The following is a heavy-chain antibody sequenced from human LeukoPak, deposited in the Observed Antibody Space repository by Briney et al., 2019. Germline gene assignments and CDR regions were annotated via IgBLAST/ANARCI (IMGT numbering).Heavy chain of an antibody. V-gene: IGHV3-23*01. CDR3: AKRPDCSTTICFRFEY. D-gene: IGHD2-2*01. CDR2: INGDGGST. CDR1: GFTFSTYA. J-gene: IGHJ4*02. Sequence: PGGSLRLSCAASGFTFSTYAMSWVRQAPGQGLEWVSSINGDGGSTYYAESVKGRFTVSRDNSKNTLYLQMDSLRAEDTAVYYCAKRPDCSTTICFRFEYWGQGTLVTVSS.